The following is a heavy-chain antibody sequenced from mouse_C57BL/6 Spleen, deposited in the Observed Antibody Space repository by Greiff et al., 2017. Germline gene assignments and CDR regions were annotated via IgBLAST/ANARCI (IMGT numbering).Heavy chain of an antibody. J-gene: IGHJ1*03. D-gene: IGHD1-1*02. Sequence: QVQLQQPGAELVKPGASVKMSCKASGYTFTSYWITWVKQRPGQGLEWIGDIYPGSGSTNYNEKFKSNATLTVDTSSSTAYMQLSSLTSEDSAVYYCARRVATGPYWYFDVWGTGTTVTVSS. CDR1: GYTFTSYW. CDR2: IYPGSGST. CDR3: ARRVATGPYWYFDV. V-gene: IGHV1-55*01.